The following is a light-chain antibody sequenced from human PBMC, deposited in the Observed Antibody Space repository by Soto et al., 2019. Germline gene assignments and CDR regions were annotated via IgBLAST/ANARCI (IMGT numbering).Light chain of an antibody. V-gene: IGLV2-14*03. J-gene: IGLJ1*01. CDR1: SSDVGGFNS. Sequence: QSALTQPASVSGSPGQSITISCTGTSSDVGGFNSVSWYQLRPGTAPKLILYDVVDRPSGVSHRFSGYTSGNTSSLTSSGLQAADEAYYFCRSYTSTMTNVFGSGTKLTVL. CDR3: RSYTSTMTNV. CDR2: DVV.